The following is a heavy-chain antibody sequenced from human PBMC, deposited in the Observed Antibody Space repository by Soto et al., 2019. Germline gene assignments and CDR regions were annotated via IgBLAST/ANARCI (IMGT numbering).Heavy chain of an antibody. V-gene: IGHV1-2*04. CDR2: INPNSGGT. Sequence: QVQLVQSGAEVKKPGASVKVSCKASGYTFTGYYMHWVRQAPVQGLEWMGWINPNSGGTNYAQKFQGWVTMTRDTSSSTAYMELSRLRSDDTAVYYCARDGFSGGYYFDYWGQGALVTVSS. CDR3: ARDGFSGGYYFDY. D-gene: IGHD2-15*01. CDR1: GYTFTGYY. J-gene: IGHJ4*02.